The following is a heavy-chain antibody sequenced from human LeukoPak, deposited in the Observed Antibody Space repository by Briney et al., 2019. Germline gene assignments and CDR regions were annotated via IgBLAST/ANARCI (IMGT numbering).Heavy chain of an antibody. CDR2: IRTSSSTT. V-gene: IGHV3-48*01. CDR1: GFTFSSYG. Sequence: GGSLRLSCAASGFTFSSYGMNWVRQAPGKGLEWVSYIRTSSSTTYYVDSVKGRFTISRDNANNSLYLQMSSLRPEDTAVYYCAREYSSSSGRAFDIWGQGTMVTVSS. J-gene: IGHJ3*02. CDR3: AREYSSSSGRAFDI. D-gene: IGHD6-6*01.